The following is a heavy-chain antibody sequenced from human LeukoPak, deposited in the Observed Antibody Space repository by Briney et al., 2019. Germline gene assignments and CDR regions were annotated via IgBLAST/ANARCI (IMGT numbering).Heavy chain of an antibody. CDR1: GGSISSGSYY. V-gene: IGHV4-61*02. D-gene: IGHD3-22*01. J-gene: IGHJ6*03. Sequence: TPSQTLSLTCTVSGGSISSGSYYWSWIRQPAGKGLEWIGRINTSGSTNYNPSLKSRVTISVDTSKNQFSLKLTSVTAADTAVYYCARDRFDDSSGYYYHYYYYMDVWGKGTTVTVPS. CDR2: INTSGST. CDR3: ARDRFDDSSGYYYHYYYYMDV.